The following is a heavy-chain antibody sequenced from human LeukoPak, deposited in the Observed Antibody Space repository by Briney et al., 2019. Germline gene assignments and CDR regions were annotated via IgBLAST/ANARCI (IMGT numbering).Heavy chain of an antibody. CDR1: GGSISSSSYY. D-gene: IGHD2-2*01. J-gene: IGHJ1*01. CDR3: ASSYYCSSTSCTFQH. CDR2: IYHRGST. Sequence: PSETLSLTCTVSGGSISSSSYYWGWIRQPPGKGLEWIGSIYHRGSTYYNPSLKSRVTISVDTSKNQFSLKLSSVTAADTAVYYCASSYYCSSTSCTFQHWGQGTLVTVSS. V-gene: IGHV4-39*07.